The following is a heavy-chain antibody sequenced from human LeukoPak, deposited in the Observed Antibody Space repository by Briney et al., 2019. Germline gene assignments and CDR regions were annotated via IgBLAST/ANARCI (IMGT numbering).Heavy chain of an antibody. J-gene: IGHJ6*03. CDR2: IYYTGST. Sequence: SETLSLTCTVSGGPISSSSYYWGWIRQPPGKGLEWIGSIYYTGSTYYNPSLKSRVTISVDTSKNQFSLKLSSVTAADTAVYYCARLHYGGNYGYYYYYMDVWGKGTTVTISS. D-gene: IGHD4-23*01. CDR3: ARLHYGGNYGYYYYYMDV. CDR1: GGPISSSSYY. V-gene: IGHV4-39*01.